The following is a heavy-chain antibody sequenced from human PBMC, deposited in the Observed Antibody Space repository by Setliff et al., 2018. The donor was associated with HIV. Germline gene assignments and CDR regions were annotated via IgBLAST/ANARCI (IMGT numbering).Heavy chain of an antibody. CDR2: IDPSDSYT. J-gene: IGHJ4*02. CDR1: GYSFTSYW. D-gene: IGHD3-22*01. V-gene: IGHV5-10-1*01. Sequence: PGESLKISCKGSGYSFTSYWINWVRQMPGKGLEWMGRIDPSDSYTNYNPSFQGHVTISADQSISTAYLQWSSLKASDTAMYYCASHDYYDSSVYYYRFDYWGQGTPVTVSS. CDR3: ASHDYYDSSVYYYRFDY.